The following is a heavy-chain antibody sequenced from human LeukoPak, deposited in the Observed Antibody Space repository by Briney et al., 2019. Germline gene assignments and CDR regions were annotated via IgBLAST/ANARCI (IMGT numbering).Heavy chain of an antibody. V-gene: IGHV6-1*01. CDR2: TYYRSKWSKWCN. D-gene: IGHD6-19*01. Sequence: SQTLSLTCAISGDSVSSNSAAWNWIRQSPSRGLEWLGRTYYRSKWSKWCNDYAVSVKGRVTINPDTSKNQFSPQLNSVTPEDTAVYYCARDSGSGWSNWFDPWGQGTLVTVSS. CDR3: ARDSGSGWSNWFDP. CDR1: GDSVSSNSAA. J-gene: IGHJ5*02.